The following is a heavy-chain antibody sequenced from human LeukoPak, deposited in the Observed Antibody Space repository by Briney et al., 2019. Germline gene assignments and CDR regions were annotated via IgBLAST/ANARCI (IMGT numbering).Heavy chain of an antibody. CDR2: IYYSGST. J-gene: IGHJ4*02. CDR3: ATGRYSSGWKPFDY. Sequence: SETLSLTCTVSGGSISSSSYYWGWIRQPPGKGLEWIGSIYYSGSTYYNPSLKSRVTISVDTSKNQFSLKLSSVTAADTAVYYCATGRYSSGWKPFDYWGQGTLVTVSP. V-gene: IGHV4-39*07. CDR1: GGSISSSSYY. D-gene: IGHD6-19*01.